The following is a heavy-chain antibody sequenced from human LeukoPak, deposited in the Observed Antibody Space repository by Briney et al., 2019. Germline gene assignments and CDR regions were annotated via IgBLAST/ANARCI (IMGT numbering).Heavy chain of an antibody. D-gene: IGHD6-19*01. J-gene: IGHJ4*02. V-gene: IGHV3-48*01. CDR3: ARTLSSGWNQY. CDR2: ISSSSSTI. CDR1: GFTFSSYS. Sequence: GGSLRLSCAASGFTFSSYSMNWVRQAPGKGLEWVSYISSSSSTIYYADSVKGRFTISRDNAKNSLYLQMNSLRAEDTAVYYCARTLSSGWNQYWGQGTLVTVSS.